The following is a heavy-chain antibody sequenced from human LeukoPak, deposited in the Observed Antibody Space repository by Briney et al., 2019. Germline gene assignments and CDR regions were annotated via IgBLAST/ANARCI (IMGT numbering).Heavy chain of an antibody. D-gene: IGHD1-26*01. Sequence: ASVKVSCKASGYIFTGHYMHWVRQAPGPGLQWMGWINPSSGAANYAQKFQGRVTMTRDTSISTAYMDLSRLKYDDTAVYYWARASTELMWELLHYWGQGTLVTVSS. J-gene: IGHJ4*02. CDR1: GYIFTGHY. CDR2: INPSSGAA. CDR3: ARASTELMWELLHY. V-gene: IGHV1-2*02.